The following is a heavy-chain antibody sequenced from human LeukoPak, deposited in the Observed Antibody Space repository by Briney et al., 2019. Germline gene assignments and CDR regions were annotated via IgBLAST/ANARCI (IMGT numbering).Heavy chain of an antibody. CDR2: IWYDGSNK. CDR1: GFTFSSYG. D-gene: IGHD6-19*01. CDR3: ARDSVGIAVAGLSPEPLDV. V-gene: IGHV3-33*01. J-gene: IGHJ6*02. Sequence: GGSLRLSCAASGFTFSSYGMHWVRQAPGKGLEWVAVIWYDGSNKYYADSVKGRFTISRDNSKNTLYLQMNSLRAEDTAVYYCARDSVGIAVAGLSPEPLDVWGQGTTVTVSS.